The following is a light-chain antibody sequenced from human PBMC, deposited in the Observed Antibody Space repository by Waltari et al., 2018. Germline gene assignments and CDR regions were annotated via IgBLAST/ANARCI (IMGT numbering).Light chain of an antibody. J-gene: IGKJ1*01. Sequence: DIVMTQSPDSLAVSLGERATTHCRSSQNVLSSSYNKNHLAWFQHKPGQPPKLLVYWASTRESGVPDRFSGSGSGTDFTLSISSLQAEDVAVYYCQQYYGIPTFGQGTKVEVK. CDR3: QQYYGIPT. CDR1: QNVLSSSYNKNH. V-gene: IGKV4-1*01. CDR2: WAS.